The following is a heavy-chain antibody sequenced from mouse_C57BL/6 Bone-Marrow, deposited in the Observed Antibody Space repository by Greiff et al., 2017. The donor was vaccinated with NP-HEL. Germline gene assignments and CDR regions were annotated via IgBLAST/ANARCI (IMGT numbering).Heavy chain of an antibody. CDR1: GYTFTSYW. J-gene: IGHJ2*01. V-gene: IGHV1-69*01. CDR2: IDPSDSYT. Sequence: QVQLQQPGAELVMPGASVKLSCKASGYTFTSYWMHWVKQRPGQGLEWIGEIDPSDSYTNYNQKFKGKSTLTVDKSSSTAYMQLSSLTSEDSAVYYCARHKSPYYYGSSAIYFDYWGQGTTLTVSS. CDR3: ARHKSPYYYGSSAIYFDY. D-gene: IGHD1-1*01.